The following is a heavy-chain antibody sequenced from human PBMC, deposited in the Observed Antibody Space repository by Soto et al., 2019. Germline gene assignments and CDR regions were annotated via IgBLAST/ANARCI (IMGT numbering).Heavy chain of an antibody. V-gene: IGHV1-18*04. CDR1: GYTFTSYG. D-gene: IGHD3-10*01. CDR2: ISAYNGNT. Sequence: ASVKVSCKASGYTFTSYGISWVRQAPGQGLEWMGWISAYNGNTNYAQKLQGRVTMTTDTSTSTAYMELRSLRSDDTAVYYCADIAMVRGEDGMDVWGQGTTVTVSS. J-gene: IGHJ6*02. CDR3: ADIAMVRGEDGMDV.